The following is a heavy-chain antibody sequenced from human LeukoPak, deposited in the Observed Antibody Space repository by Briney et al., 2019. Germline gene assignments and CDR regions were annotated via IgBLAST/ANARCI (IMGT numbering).Heavy chain of an antibody. Sequence: GGSLRLSCAASGFTFSSYGMHWVRQAPGKGLEWVSSISSSSSYIYYADSVKGRFTISRDNAKNSLYLQMNSLRAEDTAVYYCVCGGRNDYWGQGTLVTVSS. J-gene: IGHJ4*02. CDR3: VCGGRNDY. CDR2: ISSSSSYI. V-gene: IGHV3-21*01. D-gene: IGHD2-15*01. CDR1: GFTFSSYG.